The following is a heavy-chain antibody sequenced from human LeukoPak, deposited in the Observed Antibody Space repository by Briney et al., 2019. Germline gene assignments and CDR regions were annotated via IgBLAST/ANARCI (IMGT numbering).Heavy chain of an antibody. CDR3: VRTDIVVVVAAPFDAFDI. J-gene: IGHJ3*02. Sequence: GASVTASCKASEYTFTGYYMHWVRQAPGQGLEWMGWINPNSGATTSGPKFQGRVTTTRDTSISTAYMERSRLRSDDTAVYYCVRTDIVVVVAAPFDAFDIWGQGTMVTVS. CDR2: INPNSGAT. D-gene: IGHD2-15*01. V-gene: IGHV1-2*02. CDR1: EYTFTGYY.